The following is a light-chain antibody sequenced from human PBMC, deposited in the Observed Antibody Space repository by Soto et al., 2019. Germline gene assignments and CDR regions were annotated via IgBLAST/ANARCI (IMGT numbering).Light chain of an antibody. V-gene: IGKV2-28*01. CDR3: AQGLAVPFT. CDR2: LGS. Sequence: EIVLTQSPLSLPVTPGEPASISCRSSRSILGSSGYNYLNWYLQKPGQSPQPLIYLGSSRASGVPDRFSGSGSGTDFTLTISRVEAGDVGVYFCAQGLAVPFTFGGGTKVDIK. J-gene: IGKJ4*01. CDR1: RSILGSSGYNY.